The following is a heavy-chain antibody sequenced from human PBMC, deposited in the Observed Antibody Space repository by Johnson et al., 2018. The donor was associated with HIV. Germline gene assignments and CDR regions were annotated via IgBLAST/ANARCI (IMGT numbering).Heavy chain of an antibody. CDR1: GSTFHVYA. V-gene: IGHV3-9*01. D-gene: IGHD1-26*01. CDR2: ISWHSGST. Sequence: QLVESGGGLVQPGRSLRLSCAASGSTFHVYALHWVRQAPGTGLGWVSGISWHSGSTGYADSVNRRLLISRDNAKNSLYLQMNSLRAEDTALYYCAKRRIVGATVAGAFDIWGQGTMVTVSS. CDR3: AKRRIVGATVAGAFDI. J-gene: IGHJ3*02.